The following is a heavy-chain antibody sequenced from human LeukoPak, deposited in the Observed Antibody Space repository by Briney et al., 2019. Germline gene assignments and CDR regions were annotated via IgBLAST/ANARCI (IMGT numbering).Heavy chain of an antibody. J-gene: IGHJ4*02. V-gene: IGHV3-30*04. Sequence: PGGSLRLSCAASGFTFSSYPMHWVRQAPGKGLEWVAVISYDGSNKYYADSVKGRFTISRDNAKNSLYLQMNSLRAEDTAVYYCATEGILVVVAATSLDYWGQGTLVTVSS. CDR1: GFTFSSYP. CDR3: ATEGILVVVAATSLDY. D-gene: IGHD2-15*01. CDR2: ISYDGSNK.